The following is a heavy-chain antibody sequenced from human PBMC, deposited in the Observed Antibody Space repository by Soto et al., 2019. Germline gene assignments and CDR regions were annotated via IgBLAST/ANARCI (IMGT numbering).Heavy chain of an antibody. D-gene: IGHD6-13*01. CDR2: ISAYNGNT. CDR1: GYTFTSYG. Sequence: QVQLVKSGAEVKKPGASVTVSCKASGYTFTSYGISWVRQAPGQGLEWMGWISAYNGNTNYAQKLQGRVTMTTDTSTSTAYMELRSLRSDDTAVYYCALQLEIAAAGTFDYWGQGTLVTVSS. V-gene: IGHV1-18*04. CDR3: ALQLEIAAAGTFDY. J-gene: IGHJ4*02.